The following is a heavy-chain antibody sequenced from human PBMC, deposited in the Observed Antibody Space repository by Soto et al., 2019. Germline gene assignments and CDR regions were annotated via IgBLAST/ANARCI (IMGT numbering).Heavy chain of an antibody. J-gene: IGHJ4*02. CDR2: VFYNEII. D-gene: IGHD1-1*01. Sequence: SETLSLTCAVSGVSISSYYWSWIRQPPGKGLEWIGYVFYNEIINYSPSLKGRVTMSMEMSTNQFSLELRSVTAAETAVYFCARVGAGGSSYTPHEYWGTVAMVT. CDR3: ARVGAGGSSYTPHEY. V-gene: IGHV4-59*01. CDR1: GVSISSYY.